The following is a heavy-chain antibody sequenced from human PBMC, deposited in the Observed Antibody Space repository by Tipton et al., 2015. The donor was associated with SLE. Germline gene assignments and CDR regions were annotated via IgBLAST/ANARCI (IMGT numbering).Heavy chain of an antibody. D-gene: IGHD3-9*01. CDR1: GGSFSGYY. CDR2: IYYSGST. J-gene: IGHJ4*02. CDR3: ARSDYDILTGYYYFDY. Sequence: TLSLTCAVSGGSFSGYYWGWLRQPPGKGLEWIGYIYYSGSTNYNPSLKSRVTISVDTSKNQFSLKLSSVTAADTAVYYCARSDYDILTGYYYFDYWGQGTLVTVSS. V-gene: IGHV4-59*08.